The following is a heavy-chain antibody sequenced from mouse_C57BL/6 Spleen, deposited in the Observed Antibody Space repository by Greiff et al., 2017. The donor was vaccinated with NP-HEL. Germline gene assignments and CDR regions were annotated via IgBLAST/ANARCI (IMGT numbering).Heavy chain of an antibody. CDR3: ARDQGHGGYDDWYFDV. Sequence: EVQLQESGPGLVKPSQSLSLTCSVTGYSITSGYYWNWIRQFPGNKLEWMGYISYDGSNNYNPSLKNRISITRDTSKNQFFLKLNSVTTEDTATYYCARDQGHGGYDDWYFDVWGTGTTVTVSS. J-gene: IGHJ1*03. D-gene: IGHD2-2*01. CDR1: GYSITSGYY. CDR2: ISYDGSN. V-gene: IGHV3-6*01.